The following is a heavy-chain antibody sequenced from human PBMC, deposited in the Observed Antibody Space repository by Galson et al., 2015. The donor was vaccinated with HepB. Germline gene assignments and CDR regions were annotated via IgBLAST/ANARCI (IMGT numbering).Heavy chain of an antibody. V-gene: IGHV1-69*10. D-gene: IGHD1-26*01. Sequence: SVKVSCRASGGTFNSYAISWVRQAPGQGLEWMGGIIPIFGIANYAQKFQGRVTITADKSTSTAYMELRSLRSEDTAVYYCARGGEYSGSYSYYFDYWGQGTLVTVSS. CDR1: GGTFNSYA. CDR2: IIPIFGIA. J-gene: IGHJ4*02. CDR3: ARGGEYSGSYSYYFDY.